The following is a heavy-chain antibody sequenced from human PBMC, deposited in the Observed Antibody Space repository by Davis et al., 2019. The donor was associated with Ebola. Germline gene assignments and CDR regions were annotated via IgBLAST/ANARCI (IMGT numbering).Heavy chain of an antibody. Sequence: SQTLSLTCAVSGYSISSGYYWSWIRQPPGKGLEWIGYIYYSGSTYYNPSLKSRVTISVDTSKNQFSLKLSSVTAADTAVYYCARGSEYCSSTSCYWTYYYYYMDVWGKGTTVTVSS. CDR2: IYYSGST. CDR1: GYSISSGYY. D-gene: IGHD2-2*01. CDR3: ARGSEYCSSTSCYWTYYYYYMDV. V-gene: IGHV4-31*02. J-gene: IGHJ6*03.